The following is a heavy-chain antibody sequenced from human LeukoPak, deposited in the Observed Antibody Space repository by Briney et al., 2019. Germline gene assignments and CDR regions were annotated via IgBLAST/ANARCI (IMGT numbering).Heavy chain of an antibody. Sequence: PGGSLRLSCAASGFTFSSYAMSWVRQAPGKGLDWVSAIGGSGGSTYYADSVKGRFTISRDNSKNTLYLQMNSLRAEDTAVYYCAKGRSSGWPNSFDPWGQGTLVTVSS. CDR2: IGGSGGST. CDR1: GFTFSSYA. V-gene: IGHV3-23*01. J-gene: IGHJ5*02. D-gene: IGHD6-19*01. CDR3: AKGRSSGWPNSFDP.